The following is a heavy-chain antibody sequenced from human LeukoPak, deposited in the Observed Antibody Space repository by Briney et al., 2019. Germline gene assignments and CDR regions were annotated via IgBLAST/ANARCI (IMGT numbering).Heavy chain of an antibody. CDR2: ISSSSSYI. CDR1: GFTFSSYS. J-gene: IGHJ3*02. CDR3: ARDTTYYDILTGYPDAFDI. D-gene: IGHD3-9*01. Sequence: PGGSLRLSCAASGFTFSSYSMNWVRQAPGKGLEWVSSISSSSSYIYYADSVKVRFTISIDNAKNSLYRQMHSLSAEDTAVYYCARDTTYYDILTGYPDAFDIWGQGTMVTVSS. V-gene: IGHV3-21*01.